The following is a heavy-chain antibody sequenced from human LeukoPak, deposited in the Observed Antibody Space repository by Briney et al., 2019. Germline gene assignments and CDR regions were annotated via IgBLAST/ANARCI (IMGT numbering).Heavy chain of an antibody. V-gene: IGHV3-11*01. J-gene: IGHJ4*02. D-gene: IGHD2-2*01. CDR1: GFTFSDYY. CDR3: ARDLVYCSSTSCYDY. CDR2: ISSSGSTM. Sequence: GGSLRLSCAASGFTFSDYYMSWIRQAPGKGLEWVSYISSSGSTMYYADSVKGRFTISRDNAKNSLYLQMNSLRAEDTAVYYCARDLVYCSSTSCYDYWGQGTLVTVSS.